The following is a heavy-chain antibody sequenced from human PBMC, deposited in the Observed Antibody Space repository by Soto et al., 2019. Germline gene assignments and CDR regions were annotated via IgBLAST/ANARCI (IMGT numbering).Heavy chain of an antibody. CDR1: GYTFTSYG. D-gene: IGHD6-13*01. Sequence: ASVKVSCKAYGYTFTSYGISWVRQAPGQGLEWMGWISAYNGNTNYAQKLQGRVTMTTDTSTSTAYMELRSLRSDDTAVYYCARGDSAAAGTYGWFDPWGQGTLVTVSS. J-gene: IGHJ5*02. CDR3: ARGDSAAAGTYGWFDP. V-gene: IGHV1-18*01. CDR2: ISAYNGNT.